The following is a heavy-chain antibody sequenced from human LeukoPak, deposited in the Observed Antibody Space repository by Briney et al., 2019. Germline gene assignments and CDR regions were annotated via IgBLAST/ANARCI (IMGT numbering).Heavy chain of an antibody. J-gene: IGHJ6*02. Sequence: ASVKVSCKASGYSLTSFDINWVRQGSGQGLEWMGWMNPKRGNTGYAPTFQGRVTITRDTSIDTAFMELSSLRPDDTGVYSCARGGSSSSYYNNYGMDVWGQGTTITVSS. V-gene: IGHV1-8*01. D-gene: IGHD6-13*01. CDR3: ARGGSSSSYYNNYGMDV. CDR2: MNPKRGNT. CDR1: GYSLTSFD.